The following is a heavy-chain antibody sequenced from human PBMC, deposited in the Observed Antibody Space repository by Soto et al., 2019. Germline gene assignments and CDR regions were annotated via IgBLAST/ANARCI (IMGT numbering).Heavy chain of an antibody. CDR2: ISGSDDST. Sequence: EVLLLESGGGLVQPGESLRLSCAASGFTFSSYAMSWVRQAPGKGREWVSVISGSDDSTYYADSVKGRFTISRDNSKNTLYLQMSSLRAEDTAVYYCAKRSSSFTFDYWGQGTLVTVSS. J-gene: IGHJ4*02. V-gene: IGHV3-23*01. CDR3: AKRSSSFTFDY. D-gene: IGHD6-6*01. CDR1: GFTFSSYA.